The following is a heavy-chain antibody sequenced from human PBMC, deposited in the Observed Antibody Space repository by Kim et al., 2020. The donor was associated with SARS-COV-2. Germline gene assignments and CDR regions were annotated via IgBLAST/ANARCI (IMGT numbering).Heavy chain of an antibody. CDR2: ISGSGGSK. J-gene: IGHJ4*02. V-gene: IGHV3-23*01. CDR1: GFTFSSYA. D-gene: IGHD3-3*01. Sequence: GGSLRLSCAASGFTFSSYAMSWVRQAPGKGLEWVSAISGSGGSKYYANSVKGRFTIPRDNSKNTLYLQMNSLRAEDTAVYYCAKDPHYDFWSGYYFDYWGQGTLVTVSS. CDR3: AKDPHYDFWSGYYFDY.